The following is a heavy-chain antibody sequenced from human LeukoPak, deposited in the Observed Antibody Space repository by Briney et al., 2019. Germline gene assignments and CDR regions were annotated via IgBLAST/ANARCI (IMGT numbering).Heavy chain of an antibody. Sequence: SETLSLTCTVSGGSISSSSYYWGWIRQPPGKGLEWIGSIYYSGSTYYNPSLKSRVTISVDTSKNQFSLKLSSVTAADTAVYYCARHNVRNSRLYYFGYWGQGTLVTVSS. CDR3: ARHNVRNSRLYYFGY. CDR1: GGSISSSSYY. CDR2: IYYSGST. J-gene: IGHJ4*02. V-gene: IGHV4-39*01. D-gene: IGHD4-23*01.